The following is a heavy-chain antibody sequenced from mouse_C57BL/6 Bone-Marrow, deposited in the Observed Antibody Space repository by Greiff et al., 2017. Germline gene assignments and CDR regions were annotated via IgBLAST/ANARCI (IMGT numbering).Heavy chain of an antibody. V-gene: IGHV5-6*01. D-gene: IGHD1-1*01. CDR1: GFTFSSYG. Sequence: EVKLMESGGDLVKPGGSLKLSCEASGFTFSSYGMSWVRQTPDKRLEWVATISSGGSYTYYPDSVKGRFTISRDNAKNTLYLQMSSLKSEDTAMYYCASLIYYYGSSYWFAYWGQGTLVTVSA. CDR3: ASLIYYYGSSYWFAY. CDR2: ISSGGSYT. J-gene: IGHJ3*01.